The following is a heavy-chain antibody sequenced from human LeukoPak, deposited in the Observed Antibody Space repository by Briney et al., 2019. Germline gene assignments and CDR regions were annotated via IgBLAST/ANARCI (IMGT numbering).Heavy chain of an antibody. V-gene: IGHV4-4*07. Sequence: SETLSLTCTVSGGSISSYYWSWIRQPAGKGLEWIGRIYTSGSTNYNPSLKSRVTMSVDTSKNQFSLKLSSVTAADTAVYYCARVLAAALPAPPYYYYYMDVWGKGTTVTVSS. CDR3: ARVLAAALPAPPYYYYYMDV. CDR1: GGSISSYY. D-gene: IGHD6-13*01. CDR2: IYTSGST. J-gene: IGHJ6*03.